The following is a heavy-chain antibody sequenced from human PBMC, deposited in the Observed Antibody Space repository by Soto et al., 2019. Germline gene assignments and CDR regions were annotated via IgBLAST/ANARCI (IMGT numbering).Heavy chain of an antibody. CDR2: ISYDGSNK. V-gene: IGHV3-30-3*01. Sequence: QVQLVESGGGVVQPGRSLRLSCAASGFTFSSYAMHWVRQAPGKGLEWVAVISYDGSNKYYADSVKGRFTISRDNSKNTLYLQMNSLRAEDTAVYYCATSGKYYGIYVGGSASDFDYWGQGTLVTVSS. J-gene: IGHJ4*02. CDR1: GFTFSSYA. D-gene: IGHD3-9*01. CDR3: ATSGKYYGIYVGGSASDFDY.